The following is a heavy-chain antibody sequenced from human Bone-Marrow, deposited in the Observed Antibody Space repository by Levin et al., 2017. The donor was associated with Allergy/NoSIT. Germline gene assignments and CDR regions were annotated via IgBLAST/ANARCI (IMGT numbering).Heavy chain of an antibody. CDR3: AKEGWIYLYYFDY. J-gene: IGHJ4*02. D-gene: IGHD2-2*03. CDR2: ISGSGGST. V-gene: IGHV3-23*01. CDR1: GFTFSSYA. Sequence: ETLSLTCAASGFTFSSYAMSWVRQAPGKGLEWVSAISGSGGSTYYADSVKGRFTISRDNSKNTLYLQMNSLRAEDTAVYYCAKEGWIYLYYFDYWGQGTLVTVSS.